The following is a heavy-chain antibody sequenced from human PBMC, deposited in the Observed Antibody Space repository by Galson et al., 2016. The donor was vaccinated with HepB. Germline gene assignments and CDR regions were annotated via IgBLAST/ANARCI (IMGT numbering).Heavy chain of an antibody. Sequence: SVKVSCKASRYPFGSYGITWVRQAPGQGLEWIGWISTYKSDTNYAQKLQGRVTMTTDTSTSTAYMELRSLRSDDTAVYYCARGVRIIMVRGVMNYYYNGMDVWGQGTTVTVSS. V-gene: IGHV1-18*01. CDR3: ARGVRIIMVRGVMNYYYNGMDV. J-gene: IGHJ6*02. CDR1: RYPFGSYG. CDR2: ISTYKSDT. D-gene: IGHD3-10*01.